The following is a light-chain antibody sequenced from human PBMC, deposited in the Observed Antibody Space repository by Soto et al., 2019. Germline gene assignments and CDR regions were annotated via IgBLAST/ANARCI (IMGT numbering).Light chain of an antibody. CDR2: DVS. Sequence: QSVLTQPASVSGSPGQSITISCTGTSSDVGSYNLVSWYQQHPGKAPKLMIYDVSQWPSGVSNRFSGSKSGYTASLTISGLQAEYEADYYCCSHAGSTWRYVFGSGTKVTGL. J-gene: IGLJ1*01. V-gene: IGLV2-23*02. CDR1: SSDVGSYNL. CDR3: CSHAGSTWRYV.